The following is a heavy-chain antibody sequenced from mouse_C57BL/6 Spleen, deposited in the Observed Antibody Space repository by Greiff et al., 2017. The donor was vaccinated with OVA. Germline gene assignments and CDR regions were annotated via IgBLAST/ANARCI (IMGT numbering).Heavy chain of an antibody. CDR2: ISSGSSTI. CDR1: GFTFSDYG. Sequence: EVQRVESGGGLVKPGGSLKLSCAASGFTFSDYGMHWVRQAPEKGLEWVAYISSGSSTIYYADTVKGRFTISRDNAKNTRFLKMTSLRSEDTAMYYCARNYYGSSYDYAMDYWGQGTSVTVSS. J-gene: IGHJ4*01. D-gene: IGHD1-1*01. V-gene: IGHV5-17*01. CDR3: ARNYYGSSYDYAMDY.